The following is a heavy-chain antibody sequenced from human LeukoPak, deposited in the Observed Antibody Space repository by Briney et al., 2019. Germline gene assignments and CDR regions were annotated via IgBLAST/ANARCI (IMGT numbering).Heavy chain of an antibody. V-gene: IGHV4-4*07. Sequence: PSETLSLTCSVSGAFVSVNYWSWIRQSAGKGLEWIVRFYAGGSTNYNPSLMGRVAVSVDESKNQFSLRLTSVTAADTAVYYCAREDYSYGYYNYMDVWGKGTTVTVSS. CDR1: GAFVSVNY. CDR2: FYAGGST. CDR3: AREDYSYGYYNYMDV. D-gene: IGHD5-18*01. J-gene: IGHJ6*03.